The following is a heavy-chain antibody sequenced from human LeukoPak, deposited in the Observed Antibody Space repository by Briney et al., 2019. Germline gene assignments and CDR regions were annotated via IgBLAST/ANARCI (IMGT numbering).Heavy chain of an antibody. CDR2: IYSGGST. J-gene: IGHJ6*02. Sequence: GGSLRLSCAASGFTVRNNYMSWVRQAPGKGLEWVSVIYSGGSTYYTDSVKGRFSITRDESKNMLYLQMNSLRTEDTAMYYCARGPGSGTGGMDVWGQGTTVTVSS. CDR1: GFTVRNNY. D-gene: IGHD3-10*01. CDR3: ARGPGSGTGGMDV. V-gene: IGHV3-66*01.